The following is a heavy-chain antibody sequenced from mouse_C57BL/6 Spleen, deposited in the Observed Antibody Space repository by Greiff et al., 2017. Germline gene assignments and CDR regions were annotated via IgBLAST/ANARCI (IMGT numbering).Heavy chain of an antibody. CDR3: ASRATVVAPFAY. CDR2: IWGVGST. Sequence: VQGVESGPGLVAPSQSLSITCTVSGFSLTSYGVDWVRQSPGKGLEWLGVIWGVGSTNYNSALKSRLSISKDNSKSQVFLKMNSLQTDDTAMYYCASRATVVAPFAYWGQGTLVTVSA. CDR1: GFSLTSYG. J-gene: IGHJ3*01. V-gene: IGHV2-6*01. D-gene: IGHD1-1*01.